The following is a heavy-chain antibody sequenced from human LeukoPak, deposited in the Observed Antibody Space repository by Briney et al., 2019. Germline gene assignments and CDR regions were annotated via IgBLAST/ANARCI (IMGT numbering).Heavy chain of an antibody. V-gene: IGHV3-30*02. CDR3: ARALSSTGGSYYFDS. J-gene: IGHJ4*02. Sequence: GGSLRLSCIASGFALSHHGMHWVRQPPGKGLERVAFVRYDGSDKYYADSVKGRFTVSRDNSNNALDLQMNTLTVEDTAVYYCARALSSTGGSYYFDSWGQGTLVTVSS. CDR1: GFALSHHG. D-gene: IGHD1-14*01. CDR2: VRYDGSDK.